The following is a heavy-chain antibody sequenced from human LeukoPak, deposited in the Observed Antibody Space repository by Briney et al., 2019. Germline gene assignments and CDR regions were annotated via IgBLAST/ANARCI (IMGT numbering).Heavy chain of an antibody. CDR3: AKDGYSSSWAHFDY. CDR2: IRYDGSNK. Sequence: GGSLRLSCAASGFTFSSNAMHWVRQAPGKGLEWVAFIRYDGSNKYYADSVKGRFTISRDNSKNTLYLQMNSLRAEDTAVYYCAKDGYSSSWAHFDYWGQGTLVTVSS. CDR1: GFTFSSNA. D-gene: IGHD6-13*01. J-gene: IGHJ4*02. V-gene: IGHV3-30*02.